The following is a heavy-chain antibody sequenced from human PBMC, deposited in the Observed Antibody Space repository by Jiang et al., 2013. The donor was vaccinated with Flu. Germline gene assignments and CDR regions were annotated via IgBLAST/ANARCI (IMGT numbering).Heavy chain of an antibody. V-gene: IGHV1-2*04. CDR2: INPNSGGT. J-gene: IGHJ4*02. Sequence: GAEVKKPGASVKVSCKASGYTFTDYYMHWVRQAPGQGLEWMGWINPNSGGTNYAQKFQGWVTMTRDTSISTAYMELSRLRSDDTAVYYCARQADYGGNRLPWDYWGLGTLVTVSS. D-gene: IGHD4-23*01. CDR3: ARQADYGGNRLPWDY. CDR1: GYTFTDYY.